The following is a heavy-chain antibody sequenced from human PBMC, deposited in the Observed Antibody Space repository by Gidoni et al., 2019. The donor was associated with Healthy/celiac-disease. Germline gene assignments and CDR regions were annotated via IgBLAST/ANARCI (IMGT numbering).Heavy chain of an antibody. V-gene: IGHV3-9*01. CDR3: AKDRTSYYGSGSFAW. CDR1: GFTFDDYA. D-gene: IGHD3-10*01. CDR2: ISWNSGSI. J-gene: IGHJ4*02. Sequence: EVQLVESGGGLVQSGRSLRLSCAASGFTFDDYAMHWVRQAPGKGLEWVSGISWNSGSIGYADSVKGRFTISRDNAKNSLYLQMNSLRAEDTALYYCAKDRTSYYGSGSFAWWGQGTLVTVSS.